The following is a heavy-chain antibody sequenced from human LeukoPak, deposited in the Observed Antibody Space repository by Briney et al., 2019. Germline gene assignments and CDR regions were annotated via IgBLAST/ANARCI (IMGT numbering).Heavy chain of an antibody. Sequence: PGGSLRLSCAASGFTVSSNYMSWVRQAPGKGLEWVSVIYSGGSTYYADSVKGRFTISRDNSKNTLYLQMNSLRAEDTAVYYCARAPPDAVVPYDYYYYMDVWGKGTTVTVSS. D-gene: IGHD2-2*01. CDR3: ARAPPDAVVPYDYYYYMDV. CDR1: GFTVSSNY. V-gene: IGHV3-53*01. CDR2: IYSGGST. J-gene: IGHJ6*03.